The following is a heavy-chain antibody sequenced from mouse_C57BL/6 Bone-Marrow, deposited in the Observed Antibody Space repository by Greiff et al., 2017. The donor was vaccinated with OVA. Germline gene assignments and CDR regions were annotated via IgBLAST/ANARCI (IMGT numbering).Heavy chain of an antibody. CDR1: GYTFTSYW. Sequence: QVQLQQPGAELVKPGASVKLSCKASGYTFTSYWMQWVKQRPGQGLEWIGEIDPSDSYTNYNQKFKGKATLTVDTSSSTAYLQLSSLTSEASAVYYCARIDYALNYYAMDYWGQGTAVTVSA. J-gene: IGHJ4*01. CDR3: ARIDYALNYYAMDY. D-gene: IGHD2-4*01. V-gene: IGHV1-50*01. CDR2: IDPSDSYT.